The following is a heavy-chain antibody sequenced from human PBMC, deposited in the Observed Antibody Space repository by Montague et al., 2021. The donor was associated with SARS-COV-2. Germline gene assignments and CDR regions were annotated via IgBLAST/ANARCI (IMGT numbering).Heavy chain of an antibody. CDR2: I. Sequence: ISYADSVMGRFTISRDNAESSLYLRMNSLRAEDTAVYYCAPAVPVADDSWGQGTLVNVSS. D-gene: IGHD2-2*01. V-gene: IGHV3-48*03. J-gene: IGHJ4*02. CDR3: APAVPVADDS.